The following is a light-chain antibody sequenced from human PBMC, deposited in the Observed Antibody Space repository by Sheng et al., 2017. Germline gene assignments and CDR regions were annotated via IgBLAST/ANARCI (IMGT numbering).Light chain of an antibody. CDR3: QESYTWWT. J-gene: IGKJ1*01. Sequence: DVQMTQSPSTLSASVGDRVTITCRASQSINIWLAWYQQKPGKAPKPLIYGSSSLQSGVPSRFSGSGSGTDFTLTITNLQPEDFATYYCQESYTWWTFGQGTKVEIK. CDR2: GSS. V-gene: IGKV1-5*01. CDR1: QSINIW.